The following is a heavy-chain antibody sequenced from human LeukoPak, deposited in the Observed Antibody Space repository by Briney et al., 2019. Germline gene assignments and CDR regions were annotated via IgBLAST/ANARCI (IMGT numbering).Heavy chain of an antibody. CDR1: GGSISSDGYY. CDR2: IYYSGST. CDR3: ARGQYYYGSGSYSHSAAFDY. Sequence: TLTLTCTVSGGSISSDGYYWSWIPQHPGKDLEWIVSIYYSGSTYDNPSLKRRVTITVDTSKNQFSLKLSSVTAADTAVDYCARGQYYYGSGSYSHSAAFDYWGQGTLVTVSS. D-gene: IGHD3-10*01. V-gene: IGHV4-31*03. J-gene: IGHJ4*02.